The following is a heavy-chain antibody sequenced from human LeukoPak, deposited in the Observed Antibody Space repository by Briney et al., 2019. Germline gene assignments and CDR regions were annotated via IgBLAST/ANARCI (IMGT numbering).Heavy chain of an antibody. J-gene: IGHJ5*02. D-gene: IGHD4-17*01. CDR3: ARSPQGTATTANWLDP. Sequence: PSETLSLTCTASGGSISSYCLRWVRQPPGKGLEWVGFIYYSGSTNYNPSIMSRVTISVDTSKNQFSLKLSSVTAADTAVYYCARSPQGTATTANWLDPWGQGTLVTVSS. CDR1: GGSISSYC. V-gene: IGHV4-59*01. CDR2: IYYSGST.